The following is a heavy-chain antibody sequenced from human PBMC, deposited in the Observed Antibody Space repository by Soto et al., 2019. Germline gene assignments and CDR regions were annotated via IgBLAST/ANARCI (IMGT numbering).Heavy chain of an antibody. D-gene: IGHD1-1*01. CDR2: IYYSGST. Sequence: QVHLQESGPGLVKPSQTLSLTCTVSAGSITSGGYYWSWIRQHPGKGLEWIGYIYYSGSTYYNPSLKSXXTXSAXTSKNQFSLKLSSVTAADTAVYYCARALTTRLFEIWGQGTMVTVSS. CDR1: AGSITSGGYY. V-gene: IGHV4-31*03. J-gene: IGHJ3*02. CDR3: ARALTTRLFEI.